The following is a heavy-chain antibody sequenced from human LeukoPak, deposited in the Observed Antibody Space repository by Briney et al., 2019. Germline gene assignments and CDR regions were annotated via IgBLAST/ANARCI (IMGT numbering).Heavy chain of an antibody. J-gene: IGHJ4*02. Sequence: ASVKVSCKASGYTFTSYHMHWVRQAPGQGLEWMGKINLSGGSTTYAQKFQGRVTMTRDTSTSTVYMELSSLRSEDAAVYYCARDYVDDIPMIKDYWGQGTLVTVSS. CDR1: GYTFTSYH. CDR3: ARDYVDDIPMIKDY. D-gene: IGHD2-8*01. V-gene: IGHV1-46*01. CDR2: INLSGGST.